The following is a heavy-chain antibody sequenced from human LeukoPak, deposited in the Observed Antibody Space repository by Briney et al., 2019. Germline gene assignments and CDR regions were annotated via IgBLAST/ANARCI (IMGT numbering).Heavy chain of an antibody. D-gene: IGHD3-3*01. CDR1: GYTFNSYD. CDR2: ISTYNGNT. Sequence: ASVKVSCKASGYTFNSYDISLVRQAPGQGLEWMAWISTYNGNTNYARKVQGRATMTTDTSTSTAYVELRSLRSDDTAVYYCARVLRYDFWSAYYFDYWGQGTLVTVPS. CDR3: ARVLRYDFWSAYYFDY. J-gene: IGHJ4*02. V-gene: IGHV1-18*01.